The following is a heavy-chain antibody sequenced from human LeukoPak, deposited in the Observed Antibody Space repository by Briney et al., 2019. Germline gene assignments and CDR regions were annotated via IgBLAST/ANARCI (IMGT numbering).Heavy chain of an antibody. CDR1: GVSISSGGYS. Sequence: SQTLSLTCAVSGVSISSGGYSWSWIRQPPGKGLEWIGNIYHSGSTYYNPSLKSRVTISVDRSKNQFSLKLSSVTAADTAVYYCAREGQLAFDYWGQGTLVTVSS. J-gene: IGHJ4*02. D-gene: IGHD6-13*01. V-gene: IGHV4-30-2*01. CDR3: AREGQLAFDY. CDR2: IYHSGST.